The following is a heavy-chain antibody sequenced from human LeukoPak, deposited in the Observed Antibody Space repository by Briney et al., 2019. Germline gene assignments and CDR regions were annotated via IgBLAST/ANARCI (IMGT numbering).Heavy chain of an antibody. D-gene: IGHD3-10*01. J-gene: IGHJ6*02. V-gene: IGHV1-2*02. Sequence: ASVKVSFKASGYTFTGYYMHWVRQAPGQGLEWMGWINPNSGGTNYAQKFQGRVTMTRDTSISTAYMELSRLRSDDTAVYYCARYMVRGFYGMDVWGQGTTVTVSS. CDR1: GYTFTGYY. CDR3: ARYMVRGFYGMDV. CDR2: INPNSGGT.